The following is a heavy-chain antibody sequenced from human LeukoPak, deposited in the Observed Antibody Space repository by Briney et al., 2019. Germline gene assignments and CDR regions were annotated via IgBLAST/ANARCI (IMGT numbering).Heavy chain of an antibody. CDR2: IYYSGST. CDR1: GGSISTYY. Sequence: SETLSLTCTVSGGSISTYYGNWIRQAPGKGLEWIGYIYYSGSTNYNPSLKSRVTMSVDTSRNQFSLKLSSVTAADTAVYYCARHYGPWGQGTLVTVSS. D-gene: IGHD3-16*01. J-gene: IGHJ5*02. V-gene: IGHV4-59*01. CDR3: ARHYGP.